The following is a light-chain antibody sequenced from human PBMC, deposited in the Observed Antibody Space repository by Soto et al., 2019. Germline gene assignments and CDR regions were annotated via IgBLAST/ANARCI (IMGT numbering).Light chain of an antibody. CDR2: KVS. CDR3: TQVTQFLT. Sequence: DIVMTQTPLSSPVILGQPASISFRSSQRLVHSDGNTYLSCLQQRPGQPARLLIYKVSKRFSGVPDRFSGSGAGTDFTLKSRRVEAEDVGVYDCTQVTQFLTFGGGTKVDI. CDR1: QRLVHSDGNTY. V-gene: IGKV2-24*01. J-gene: IGKJ4*01.